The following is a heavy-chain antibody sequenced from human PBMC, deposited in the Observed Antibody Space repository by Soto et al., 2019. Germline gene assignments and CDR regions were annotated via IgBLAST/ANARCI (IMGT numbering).Heavy chain of an antibody. V-gene: IGHV3-30-3*01. Sequence: PGGSLRLSCAASGFTFSSYAMHWVRQAPGKGLEWVAVISYDGSNKYYADSVKGRFTISRDNSKNTLYLQMNSLRAEDTAVYYCARDSGSSNYYYGMDVWGQGTTVTVSS. D-gene: IGHD3-10*01. J-gene: IGHJ6*02. CDR1: GFTFSSYA. CDR3: ARDSGSSNYYYGMDV. CDR2: ISYDGSNK.